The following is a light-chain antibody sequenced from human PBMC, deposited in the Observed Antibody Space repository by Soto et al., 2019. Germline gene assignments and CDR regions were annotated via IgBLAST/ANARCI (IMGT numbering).Light chain of an antibody. Sequence: QSVLTQPASVSWSPGQSITISCTGTTYDIGYYDYVSWYQQHPGKAPKLIIYDVTYRPSGASDRFSGSKSGNTASLTISGLQAEDEAEYYCSSYTTSSTLVFGGGTKVTVL. CDR2: DVT. J-gene: IGLJ2*01. CDR3: SSYTTSSTLV. CDR1: TYDIGYYDY. V-gene: IGLV2-14*03.